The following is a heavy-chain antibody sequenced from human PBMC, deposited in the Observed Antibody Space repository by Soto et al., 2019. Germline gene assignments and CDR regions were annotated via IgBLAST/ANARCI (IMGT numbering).Heavy chain of an antibody. CDR3: ARDFARGVVAATLRVFVPGSEAY. CDR2: IKQDGSEK. Sequence: PGGSLRLSCAASGFTFSSYWMSWVRQAPGKGLEWVANIKQDGSEKYYVDSVKGRFTISRDNAKNSLYLQMNSLRAEDTAVYYCARDFARGVVAATLRVFVPGSEAYWGQGTLVTVSS. D-gene: IGHD2-15*01. J-gene: IGHJ4*02. V-gene: IGHV3-7*05. CDR1: GFTFSSYW.